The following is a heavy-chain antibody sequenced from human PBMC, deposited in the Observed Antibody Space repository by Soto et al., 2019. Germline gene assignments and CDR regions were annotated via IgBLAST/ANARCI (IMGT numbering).Heavy chain of an antibody. CDR2: INAGNGNT. Sequence: QVQLVQSGAEVKKPEASVKVSCKASGYTFTSYAMHWVRQAPAQRLEWMGWINAGNGNTKYSQKFQGRVTITRDTSASTAYMELSSLRSEDTAVYYCARVLGGYCSGGSCYSNYYYYMDVWGKGTTVTVSS. V-gene: IGHV1-3*01. J-gene: IGHJ6*03. D-gene: IGHD2-15*01. CDR3: ARVLGGYCSGGSCYSNYYYYMDV. CDR1: GYTFTSYA.